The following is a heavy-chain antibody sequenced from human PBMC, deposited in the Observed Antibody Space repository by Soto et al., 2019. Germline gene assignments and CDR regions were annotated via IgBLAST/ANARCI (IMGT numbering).Heavy chain of an antibody. D-gene: IGHD3-10*01. V-gene: IGHV4-34*01. CDR2: INHSGST. CDR3: ARGGFGDVYYYYYMEV. CDR1: GGSFSGYY. Sequence: SETLSLTCAVDGGSFSGYYWSWIRQPPGKGLEWIGEINHSGSTNYNPSLKSRVTISVDTSKNQFSLKLSTVTAADTAVYYCARGGFGDVYYYYYMEVWGKGTTVNVSS. J-gene: IGHJ6*03.